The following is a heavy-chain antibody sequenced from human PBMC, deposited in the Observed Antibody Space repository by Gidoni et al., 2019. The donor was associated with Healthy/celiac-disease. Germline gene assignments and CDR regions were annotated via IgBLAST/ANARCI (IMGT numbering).Heavy chain of an antibody. Sequence: GGSISSGDYYWSWIRQPPGKGLEWIGYIYYSGSTYYNPSLKSRVTISVDTSKNQFSLKLSSVTAADTAVYYCARRPITVTTRYVDRWGRGTLVTVSS. D-gene: IGHD4-17*01. V-gene: IGHV4-30-4*01. J-gene: IGHJ2*01. CDR2: IYYSGST. CDR3: ARRPITVTTRYVDR. CDR1: GGSISSGDYY.